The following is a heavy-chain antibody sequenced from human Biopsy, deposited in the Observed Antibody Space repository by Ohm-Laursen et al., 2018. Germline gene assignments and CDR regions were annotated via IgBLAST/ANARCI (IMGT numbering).Heavy chain of an antibody. CDR1: GGTFSSSA. D-gene: IGHD1/OR15-1a*01. CDR3: ARGGGYNWNNGWFDP. V-gene: IGHV1-69*01. CDR2: IIGIFRTA. Sequence: SSVKVSCKASGGTFSSSAITWVRQAPGQGLEWMGGIIGIFRTAHYAQKFQGRVTITADEFMSTAYMELSSLRSEDTAVDYCARGGGYNWNNGWFDPWGQGTLVTVSS. J-gene: IGHJ5*02.